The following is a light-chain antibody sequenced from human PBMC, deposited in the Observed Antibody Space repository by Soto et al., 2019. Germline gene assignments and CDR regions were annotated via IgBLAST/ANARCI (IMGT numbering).Light chain of an antibody. CDR3: SSYEGSVL. J-gene: IGLJ2*01. Sequence: QSALTQPPSASGSPGQSVTISCTGTSSDVGGYNYVSWYQQHPGQAPKLIIYEVSKRPSGVPDRFSGSKSGNTASLTVSGLQADDEADYYCSSYEGSVLFGGGTKLTVL. CDR2: EVS. CDR1: SSDVGGYNY. V-gene: IGLV2-8*01.